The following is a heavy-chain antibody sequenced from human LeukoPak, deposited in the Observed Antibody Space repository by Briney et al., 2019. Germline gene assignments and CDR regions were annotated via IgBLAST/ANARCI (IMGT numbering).Heavy chain of an antibody. CDR2: IYYSGST. J-gene: IGHJ4*02. Sequence: SETLSLTCTVSGGSISSYYWSWIWQPPGQGLEWIGYIYYSGSTAHNPTLTSRVDISVDTSKHQFCSKLSSAIAADTAVYYCASARQYYDSSGYYSYNFDCGGQGTLVTVSS. D-gene: IGHD3-22*01. CDR3: ASARQYYDSSGYYSYNFDC. CDR1: GGSISSYY. V-gene: IGHV4-59*13.